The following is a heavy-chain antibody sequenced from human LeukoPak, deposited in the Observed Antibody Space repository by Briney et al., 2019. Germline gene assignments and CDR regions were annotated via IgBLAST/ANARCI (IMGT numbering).Heavy chain of an antibody. CDR3: ARDRCGGDCYDFDY. CDR1: GYTFTSYA. J-gene: IGHJ4*02. D-gene: IGHD2-21*02. V-gene: IGHV1-3*01. Sequence: ASVKVSCKASGYTFTSYAMHWVRQAPGKSLGWMGWINAGNGNTKYSQKFQGRVTITRDTSASTAYMELSSLRSEDTAVYYCARDRCGGDCYDFDYWGQGTLVTVSS. CDR2: INAGNGNT.